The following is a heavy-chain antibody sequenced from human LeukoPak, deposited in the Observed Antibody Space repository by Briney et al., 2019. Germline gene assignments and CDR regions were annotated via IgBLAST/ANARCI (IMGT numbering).Heavy chain of an antibody. Sequence: GGSLRLSCAASGFTFSTYWMNWVRQAPGKGREWVANIKQDGKEKFYVDSVKGRFTISRDNAKNSLYLQMNSLRDEDTAVYYCVGGSGYLIEYWGQGTLVTVSS. D-gene: IGHD3-22*01. CDR1: GFTFSTYW. CDR2: IKQDGKEK. CDR3: VGGSGYLIEY. V-gene: IGHV3-7*04. J-gene: IGHJ4*02.